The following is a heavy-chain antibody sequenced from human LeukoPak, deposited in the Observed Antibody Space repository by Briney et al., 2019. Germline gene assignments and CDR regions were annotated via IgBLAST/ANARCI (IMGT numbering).Heavy chain of an antibody. J-gene: IGHJ4*02. D-gene: IGHD5-12*01. CDR3: ARETGDSGYGIDY. CDR2: IYYSGST. CDR1: GGSISSGGYY. V-gene: IGHV4-31*03. Sequence: SETLSLTCTVSGGSISSGGYYWSWIRQHPGKGLEWIGYIYYSGSTYYNPSLKSRVTLSVDTSKNQFSLKLSSVTAADTAVYYCARETGDSGYGIDYWGQGTLVTVSS.